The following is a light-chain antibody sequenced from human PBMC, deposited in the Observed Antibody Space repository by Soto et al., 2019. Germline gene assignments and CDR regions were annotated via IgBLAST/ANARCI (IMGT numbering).Light chain of an antibody. CDR1: QGVTTN. J-gene: IGKJ5*01. V-gene: IGKV3-15*01. CDR2: DVS. CDR3: QQYNNWPFS. Sequence: EIVMTQSPATLSVSPGERATLSCRAGQGVTTNFAWYQQNSGQYPRLLIYDVSTRATGVPARFSGTGSETDFTLTISGLQSDDSAVYLCQQYNNWPFSFGQGTRLEIK.